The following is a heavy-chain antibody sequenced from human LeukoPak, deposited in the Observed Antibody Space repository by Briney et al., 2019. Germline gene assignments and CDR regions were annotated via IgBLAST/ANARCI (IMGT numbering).Heavy chain of an antibody. CDR3: ARGRVVVADSGRGNTLKY. V-gene: IGHV4-34*01. J-gene: IGHJ4*02. Sequence: PSETLSLTCAVYGGSFSGYYWRWIRQPPGKGLEWIGEINHSGSTNYNPSLKSRVTISVDTSKNQFSLKLSSVTAADTAVYYCARGRVVVADSGRGNTLKYWGQGTLVSVSS. D-gene: IGHD2-15*01. CDR1: GGSFSGYY. CDR2: INHSGST.